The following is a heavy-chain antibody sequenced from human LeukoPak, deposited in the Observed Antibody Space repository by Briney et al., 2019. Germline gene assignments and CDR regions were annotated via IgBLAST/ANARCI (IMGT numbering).Heavy chain of an antibody. CDR3: ARDGTAMALDAFDI. CDR2: IYSGGST. D-gene: IGHD5-18*01. CDR1: GFTVSSNY. Sequence: GGSRRLSCAASGFTVSSNYMSWVRQAPGKGLEWVSVIYSGGSTYYADSVKGRFTISRDNSKNTLYLQMNSLRAEDTAVYYCARDGTAMALDAFDIWGQGTMVTVSS. V-gene: IGHV3-53*01. J-gene: IGHJ3*02.